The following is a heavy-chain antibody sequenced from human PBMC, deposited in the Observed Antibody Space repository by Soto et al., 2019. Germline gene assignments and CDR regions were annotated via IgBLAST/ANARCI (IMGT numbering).Heavy chain of an antibody. J-gene: IGHJ6*02. CDR3: ERGGSDFWSRYYYYYGMDV. V-gene: IGHV1-69*01. CDR2: IIPILGTA. CDR1: GGTFSSYA. Sequence: QVQLVQSGAEVKKPGSSVKVSCKASGGTFSSYAISWVRQAPGQGLEWMGGIIPILGTANYAQKFQGRVTITADESTSTAYMELRSRRYEDTAVYYWERGGSDFWSRYYYYYGMDVWGQGTTVTVS. D-gene: IGHD3-3*01.